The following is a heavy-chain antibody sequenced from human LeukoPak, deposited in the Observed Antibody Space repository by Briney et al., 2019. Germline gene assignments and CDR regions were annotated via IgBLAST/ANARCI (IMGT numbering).Heavy chain of an antibody. Sequence: PSETLSLTCTVSSGSFSSSYWSWFRPPPGKGLEWIGYVYYDGRTNYNPSLKGRVTISLDTSKNQFSLKLTSVAAADTAVYYCTRGTGWLTTDWGQGTLVTVSS. CDR1: SGSFSSSY. D-gene: IGHD5-12*01. CDR3: TRGTGWLTTD. CDR2: VYYDGRT. J-gene: IGHJ4*02. V-gene: IGHV4-59*01.